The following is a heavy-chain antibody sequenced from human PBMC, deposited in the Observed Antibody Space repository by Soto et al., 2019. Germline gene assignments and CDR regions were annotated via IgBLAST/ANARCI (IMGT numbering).Heavy chain of an antibody. CDR1: GYTFTTYD. CDR2: INPSGGST. Sequence: ASVKVSCKASGYTFTTYDISWVRQAPGQGLEWMGIINPSGGSTSYAQKFQGRVTMTRDTSTSTVYMELSSLRSEDTAVYYCARDLLAAAGGVPPGYYYGMDVWGQGTTVTVSS. V-gene: IGHV1-46*01. CDR3: ARDLLAAAGGVPPGYYYGMDV. D-gene: IGHD6-13*01. J-gene: IGHJ6*02.